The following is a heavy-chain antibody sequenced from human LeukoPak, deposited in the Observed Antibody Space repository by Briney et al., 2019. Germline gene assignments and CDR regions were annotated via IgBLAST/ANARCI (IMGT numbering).Heavy chain of an antibody. CDR2: MNPLTGNT. J-gene: IGHJ5*02. CDR1: GFTFTNYD. D-gene: IGHD3-10*01. Sequence: ASVKVSCKASGFTFTNYDINWVRQTTGQGLEWMGWMNPLTGNTGYARQFQGRITMTRDTSTSTAYMELRSLKSEDTAVYYCVRDGEGIAISVNYWFDPWGQGTLVTVSS. CDR3: VRDGEGIAISVNYWFDP. V-gene: IGHV1-8*01.